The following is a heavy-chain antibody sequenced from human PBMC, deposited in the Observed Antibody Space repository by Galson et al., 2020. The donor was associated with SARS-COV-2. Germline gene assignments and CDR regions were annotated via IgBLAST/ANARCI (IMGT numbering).Heavy chain of an antibody. J-gene: IGHJ6*02. V-gene: IGHV2-26*01. CDR1: GFSLTNARMG. D-gene: IGHD2-2*01. Sequence: KMSGPTLVKPTETLTLTCTVSGFSLTNARMGVSWIRQPQGKALEWLAHIFSNDKKSYSTSLKSRPTISKDTSKSQVVLTMTNMDPVDTATYYCARIVVVPAAMRDYYYGMDVWGQGTTVTVSS. CDR2: IFSNDKK. CDR3: ARIVVVPAAMRDYYYGMDV.